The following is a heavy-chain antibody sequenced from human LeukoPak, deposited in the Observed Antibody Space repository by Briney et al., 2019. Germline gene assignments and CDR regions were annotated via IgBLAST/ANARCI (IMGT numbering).Heavy chain of an antibody. V-gene: IGHV1-18*01. D-gene: IGHD4-17*01. CDR1: GYTFTKYG. Sequence: ASVKVSCKASGYTFTKYGITWVRQAPGQGLEWMGWISTYNGNTNYAQKLQGRVTTTTDTSTSTAYMELRSLISDDAAVYYCARGDDYGDYWGLYWGQGTLVTVSS. CDR3: ARGDDYGDYWGLY. J-gene: IGHJ4*02. CDR2: ISTYNGNT.